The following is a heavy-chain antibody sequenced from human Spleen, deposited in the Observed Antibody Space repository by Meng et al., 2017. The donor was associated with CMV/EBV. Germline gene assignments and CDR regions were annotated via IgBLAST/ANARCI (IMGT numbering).Heavy chain of an antibody. Sequence: YMNWVRRAHGRTLGWISVIYTDGGSNYVDSVRGRFTISRDNSRNTLNLQMSSLRPDDTAVYFCARERPVGGGPCHGGVCYDRYFDSWGQGALVTVSS. CDR3: ARERPVGGGPCHGGVCYDRYFDS. J-gene: IGHJ4*02. CDR2: IYTDGGS. D-gene: IGHD2-21*02. V-gene: IGHV3-53*05. CDR1: Y.